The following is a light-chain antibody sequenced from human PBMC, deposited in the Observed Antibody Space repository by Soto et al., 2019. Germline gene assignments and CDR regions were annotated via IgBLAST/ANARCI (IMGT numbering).Light chain of an antibody. V-gene: IGKV3D-20*02. CDR3: QQRSNWPIT. CDR1: QSVSSTY. CDR2: GAS. Sequence: EIVLTHFPGTLSLSPGERATLSCRASQSVSSTYLAWYQQRPGQAPRLLIYGASSRATGIPDRFSGSGSGTDFTLTISSLEPEDFAVYYCQQRSNWPITFGQGTRLEIK. J-gene: IGKJ5*01.